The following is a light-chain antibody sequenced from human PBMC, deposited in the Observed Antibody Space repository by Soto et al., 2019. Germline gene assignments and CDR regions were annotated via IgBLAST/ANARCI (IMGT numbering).Light chain of an antibody. CDR2: KAS. V-gene: IGKV1-5*03. Sequence: DTQMTQSPSILSASVGDRVTITCRASQGISTYLAWYQQKRGKAPKLLIYKASTLESGVPSRFSGSGSGTEFTLTITSLQPDDFATYYCQQYNNNWAFGQGTKVEIK. CDR1: QGISTY. CDR3: QQYNNNWA. J-gene: IGKJ1*01.